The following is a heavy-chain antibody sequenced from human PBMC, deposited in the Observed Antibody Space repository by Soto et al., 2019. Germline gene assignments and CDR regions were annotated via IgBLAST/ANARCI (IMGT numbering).Heavy chain of an antibody. Sequence: EVQLLESGGGLVKPGGSLRLSCTASGFTFSSYSMNWVRRAPGKGLEWVSSISSSSSFIYSAGSVKGRFTISRDNAKNSLYLQMNSLRAEDTAVYYCPVGEETGTPYFGNWGQGTLVTVSS. V-gene: IGHV3-21*01. CDR3: PVGEETGTPYFGN. CDR2: ISSSSSFI. J-gene: IGHJ4*02. D-gene: IGHD1-7*01. CDR1: GFTFSSYS.